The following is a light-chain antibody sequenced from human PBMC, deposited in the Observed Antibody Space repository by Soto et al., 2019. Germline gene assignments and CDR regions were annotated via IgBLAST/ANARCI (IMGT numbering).Light chain of an antibody. V-gene: IGKV1-5*03. Sequence: DIQMTQSPSTLSASVRDRVTITCRASQTISSWLAWFQQRPGRAPKLLIYKASSLESGVPSRFSGSGSGTEFTLTISSLQPDDFATYYCQQYNSYPWTFGKGTKADIK. J-gene: IGKJ1*01. CDR2: KAS. CDR1: QTISSW. CDR3: QQYNSYPWT.